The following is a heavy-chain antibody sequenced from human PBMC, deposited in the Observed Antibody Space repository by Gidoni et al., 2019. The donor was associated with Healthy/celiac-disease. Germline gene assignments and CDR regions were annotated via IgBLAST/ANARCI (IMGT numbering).Heavy chain of an antibody. CDR2: IYYSGGT. CDR1: GASISCRSYY. CDR3: ARHHKGGGFNFDY. Sequence: QLQLQESGPGLVKPSETMSLPCTLSGASISCRSYYWVWIRQPPGKGLEWIGGIYYSGGTYYNPSLKSRVTISVDTSKNQFSLKLSSVTAADTAVYYCARHHKGGGFNFDYWGQGTLVTVSS. V-gene: IGHV4-39*01. J-gene: IGHJ4*02. D-gene: IGHD3-16*01.